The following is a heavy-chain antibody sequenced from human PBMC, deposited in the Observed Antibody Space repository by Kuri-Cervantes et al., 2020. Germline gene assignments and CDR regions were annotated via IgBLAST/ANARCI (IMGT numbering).Heavy chain of an antibody. CDR2: ISGSRTTI. V-gene: IGHV3-48*04. CDR3: ARTIMGATFDY. CDR1: GFTYTTYT. D-gene: IGHD1-26*01. J-gene: IGHJ4*02. Sequence: GESLKISCAASGFTYTTYTMNWVRQAPGKGLEWVSYISGSRTTIYYADSVKGRFTISRDNAKNSLYLQMSSLRAEDTAVYFCARTIMGATFDYWGQGTLVTVSS.